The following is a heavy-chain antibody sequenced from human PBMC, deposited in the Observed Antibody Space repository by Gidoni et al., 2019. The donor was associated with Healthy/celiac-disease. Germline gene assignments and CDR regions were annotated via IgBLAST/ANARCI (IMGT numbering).Heavy chain of an antibody. CDR2: INHSGST. Sequence: QVQLQQWGAGLLKPSETLSLTCAVYGGSFSGYYWSWIRQPPGKGLEWIGEINHSGSTNYNPSLKSRVTISVDTSKNQFSLKLSSVTAADTAVYYCARGRGQRQAFDIWGQGTMVTVSS. CDR1: GGSFSGYY. J-gene: IGHJ3*02. CDR3: ARGRGQRQAFDI. V-gene: IGHV4-34*01. D-gene: IGHD6-25*01.